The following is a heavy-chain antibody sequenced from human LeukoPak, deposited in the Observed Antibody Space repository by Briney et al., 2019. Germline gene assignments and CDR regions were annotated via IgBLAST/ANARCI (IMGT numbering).Heavy chain of an antibody. CDR2: IYYSGST. V-gene: IGHV4-39*01. Sequence: SETLSLTCTVSGGSISSSSYYWGWIRQPPGKGLEWIGSIYYSGSTYYNPSLKSRVTISVDTSKIQFSLKLSSVAAADTAVYYCARPANYYDSSGRYYFDYWGQGTLVTVSS. CDR1: GGSISSSSYY. CDR3: ARPANYYDSSGRYYFDY. D-gene: IGHD3-22*01. J-gene: IGHJ4*02.